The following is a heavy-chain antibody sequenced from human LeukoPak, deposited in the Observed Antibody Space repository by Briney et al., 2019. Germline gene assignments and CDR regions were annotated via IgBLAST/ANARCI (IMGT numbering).Heavy chain of an antibody. D-gene: IGHD3-22*01. CDR3: AKETGYYYDSSGPTGAFDI. V-gene: IGHV3-9*03. J-gene: IGHJ3*02. Sequence: QPGRSLRLSCAASGFTFDDYAMHWVRQAPGKGLEWVSGISWNSGSIGYADSVKGRFTISRDNAKNSLYLQMNSLRAEDMALYYCAKETGYYYDSSGPTGAFDIWGQGTMVTVSS. CDR1: GFTFDDYA. CDR2: ISWNSGSI.